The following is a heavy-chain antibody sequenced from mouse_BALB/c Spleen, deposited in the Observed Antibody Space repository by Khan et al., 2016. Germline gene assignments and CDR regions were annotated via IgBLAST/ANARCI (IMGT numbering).Heavy chain of an antibody. CDR2: IDPYTGHT. Sequence: VQLQQSGPELVKPGASVKVSCKASGYAFTSYNMYWVKQRHGKSLEWIGYIDPYTGHTIYCPKFKGKATLTVDNSSSTAYMHLSSMTSEDSAVYYCTSDLLWYAMDYWGQGTSVTVSS. CDR3: TSDLLWYAMDY. CDR1: GYAFTSYN. V-gene: IGHV1S135*01. J-gene: IGHJ4*01. D-gene: IGHD2-1*01.